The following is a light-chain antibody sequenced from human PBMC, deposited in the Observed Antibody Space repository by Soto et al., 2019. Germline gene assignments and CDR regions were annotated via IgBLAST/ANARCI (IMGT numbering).Light chain of an antibody. CDR1: QSISRY. CDR2: GAS. Sequence: IVLTQSPGTLSLSPGERTTLSCRASQSISRYLAWYQQKPGQGPRLLIYGASSRATGTPDRFSGRGSGTDFTLTINRLEPEDFALYYCQQYGSSPPTLGQGTKVDIK. CDR3: QQYGSSPPT. V-gene: IGKV3-20*01. J-gene: IGKJ1*01.